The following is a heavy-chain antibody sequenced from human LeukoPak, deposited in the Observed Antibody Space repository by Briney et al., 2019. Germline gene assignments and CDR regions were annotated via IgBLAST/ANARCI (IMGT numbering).Heavy chain of an antibody. CDR3: ARSKDIVVVPAAYEFDY. J-gene: IGHJ4*02. CDR2: IYPGDSDT. V-gene: IGHV5-51*01. D-gene: IGHD2-2*01. Sequence: GESLKISCKGSGYSFTSYWIGWVRQMPGKGLEWMGIIYPGDSDTRYSPSFQGQVTISADKSISTAYLQWSSLKASDTAMYYCARSKDIVVVPAAYEFDYWGQGTLVTASS. CDR1: GYSFTSYW.